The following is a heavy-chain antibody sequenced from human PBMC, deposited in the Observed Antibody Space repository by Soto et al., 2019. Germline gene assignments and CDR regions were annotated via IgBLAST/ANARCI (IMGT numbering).Heavy chain of an antibody. D-gene: IGHD4-17*01. CDR3: AKGSTVTTSIIDY. Sequence: GVLRLSCAASGFTFSIYAMAWVRQAPGKGLEWVSSITASGGTYYIDSVKGRLTISRDNSKNTLYLQLSSLRAEDAAVYYCAKGSTVTTSIIDYWGQGTLVTVSS. CDR2: ITASGGT. CDR1: GFTFSIYA. V-gene: IGHV3-23*01. J-gene: IGHJ4*02.